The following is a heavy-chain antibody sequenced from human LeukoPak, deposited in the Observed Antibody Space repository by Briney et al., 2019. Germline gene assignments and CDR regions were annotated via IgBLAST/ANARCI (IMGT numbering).Heavy chain of an antibody. V-gene: IGHV3-30*02. CDR1: GLTFSSYG. Sequence: PGGSLRLSCAASGLTFSSYGMHWVRQAPGKGLEWVAFIRYDGSNKYYADSVKGRFTISRDNSKNTLYLQINSLRAEDTAVYYCAKDPGSTSCCGVLGDYWGQGILVTVSS. CDR3: AKDPGSTSCCGVLGDY. D-gene: IGHD2-2*01. CDR2: IRYDGSNK. J-gene: IGHJ4*02.